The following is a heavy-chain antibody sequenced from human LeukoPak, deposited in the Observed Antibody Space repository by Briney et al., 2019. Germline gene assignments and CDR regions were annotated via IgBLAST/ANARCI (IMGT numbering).Heavy chain of an antibody. D-gene: IGHD3-16*01. CDR2: ISGSGGST. V-gene: IGHV3-23*01. CDR1: GFTFSSYA. J-gene: IGHJ4*02. CDR3: AKEGDYVSAPGGFDY. Sequence: GGSLRLSCAASGFTFSSYAMSWVRQAPGKGLEWVSVISGSGGSTYYADSVKGRFTISRDNSKNTLYLQMNSLRAEDTAVYYCAKEGDYVSAPGGFDYWGQGTLVTVSS.